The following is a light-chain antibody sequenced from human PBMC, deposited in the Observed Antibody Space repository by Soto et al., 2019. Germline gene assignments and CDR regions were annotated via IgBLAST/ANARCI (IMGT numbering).Light chain of an antibody. V-gene: IGKV3-20*01. CDR3: QQYGSSPPT. Sequence: VLTQSPGTVSLSPGERETLHCRASQSVSGSFMGWYQPKPGQAPRLLIYGASSRATGIPDRFSGSGSGTDFTLTISRLEPEDFAVYYCQQYGSSPPTFGQGTKVDIK. J-gene: IGKJ1*01. CDR2: GAS. CDR1: QSVSGSF.